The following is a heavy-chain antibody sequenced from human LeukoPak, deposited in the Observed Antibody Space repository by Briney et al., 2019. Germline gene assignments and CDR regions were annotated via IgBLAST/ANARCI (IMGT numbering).Heavy chain of an antibody. CDR2: IYYSGST. CDR3: AAEPPGWYSYFDY. V-gene: IGHV4-59*01. Sequence: SETLSLTCTVSGGSISSYYWSWIRQPPGKGLEWIGYIYYSGSTNYNPSLKSRVTISVDTSKNQFSLKLSSVTAADTAVYYCAAEPPGWYSYFDYWGQGTLVTVSS. D-gene: IGHD6-19*01. CDR1: GGSISSYY. J-gene: IGHJ4*02.